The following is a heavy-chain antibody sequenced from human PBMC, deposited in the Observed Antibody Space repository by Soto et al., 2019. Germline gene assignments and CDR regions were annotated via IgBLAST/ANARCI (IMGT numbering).Heavy chain of an antibody. J-gene: IGHJ4*02. CDR1: GFTFSNYW. Sequence: LRLSCAASGFTFSNYWMSWVRQAPGKGLEWVANIKQDGGEKYYVDSVKGRFTIFRDNAKNVLYLQLSSLRAEDTAVYYCARTRERINRYFDYWGLGTLVTVSS. D-gene: IGHD2-15*01. CDR3: ARTRERINRYFDY. CDR2: IKQDGGEK. V-gene: IGHV3-7*01.